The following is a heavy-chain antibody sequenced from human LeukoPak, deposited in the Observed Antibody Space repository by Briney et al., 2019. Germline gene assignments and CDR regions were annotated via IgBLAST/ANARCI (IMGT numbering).Heavy chain of an antibody. CDR1: GGTFSSYA. J-gene: IGHJ4*02. Sequence: ASVKVSCKAYGGTFSSYAISWVRQAPGQGLEWMGGIIPIFGTANYAQKFQGRVTIAADESTSTAYMELSSLRSEDTAVYYCATSSRETGTHFDYWGQGTLVTVSS. CDR3: ATSSRETGTHFDY. D-gene: IGHD1-7*01. V-gene: IGHV1-69*13. CDR2: IIPIFGTA.